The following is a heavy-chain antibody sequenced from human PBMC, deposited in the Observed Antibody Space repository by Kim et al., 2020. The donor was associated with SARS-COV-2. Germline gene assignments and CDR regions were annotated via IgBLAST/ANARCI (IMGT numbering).Heavy chain of an antibody. CDR3: AKVVVFACFDY. D-gene: IGHD2-21*01. V-gene: IGHV3-11*01. J-gene: IGHJ4*02. Sequence: GGSLRLSCAASGFTFSTYYMSWVRQAPGKGLEWVSFISGRGGTIYYADSVRGRFTISRDNAKNSLYLQMNSLRADDTAVYYCAKVVVFACFDYWSQGTL. CDR1: GFTFSTYY. CDR2: ISGRGGTI.